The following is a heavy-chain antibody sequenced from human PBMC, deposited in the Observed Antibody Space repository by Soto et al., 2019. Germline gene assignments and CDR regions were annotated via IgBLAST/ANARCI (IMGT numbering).Heavy chain of an antibody. J-gene: IGHJ6*03. V-gene: IGHV4-34*01. CDR2: INHSGST. CDR3: ARGRKRYCSSTSCYLYYYMDV. CDR1: GGSFSGYY. D-gene: IGHD2-2*01. Sequence: SETLSLTCAVYGGSFSGYYWSWIRQPPGKGLEWIGEINHSGSTNYNPSLKSRVTISVDTSKNQFSLKLSSVTAADTAVYYCARGRKRYCSSTSCYLYYYMDVWGKGTTVTVSS.